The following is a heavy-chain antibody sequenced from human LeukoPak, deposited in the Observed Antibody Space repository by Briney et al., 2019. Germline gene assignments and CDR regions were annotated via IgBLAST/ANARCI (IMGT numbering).Heavy chain of an antibody. CDR2: ISAYNGNT. D-gene: IGHD2-2*02. CDR3: ARPSLYCSSTSCYNAFDI. Sequence: ASVKVSCKASGYTFTNFGISWVRQAPGQGLEWMGWISAYNGNTNFAQKLQGRVTMTTDTSTSTAYMELRGLRFNDTAVYYCARPSLYCSSTSCYNAFDIWGQGTMVTVSS. CDR1: GYTFTNFG. J-gene: IGHJ3*02. V-gene: IGHV1-18*01.